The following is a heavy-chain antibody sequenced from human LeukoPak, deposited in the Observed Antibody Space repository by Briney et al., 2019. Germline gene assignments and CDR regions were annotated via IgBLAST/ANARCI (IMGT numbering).Heavy chain of an antibody. Sequence: SETLSLTCTVSGGSISSYYWSWIRQPAGKGLEWIGRIYTSGSTNYNPSLKSRVTMSVDTSKNQFSLNLSSVTAADTAVYYCARGPPPLYDSSGYYDYWGQGTLVTVSS. J-gene: IGHJ4*02. D-gene: IGHD3-22*01. CDR2: IYTSGST. CDR3: ARGPPPLYDSSGYYDY. V-gene: IGHV4-4*07. CDR1: GGSISSYY.